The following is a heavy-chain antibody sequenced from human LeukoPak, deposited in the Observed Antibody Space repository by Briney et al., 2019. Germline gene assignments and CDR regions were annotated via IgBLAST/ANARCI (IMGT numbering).Heavy chain of an antibody. CDR2: IWYDGSNK. CDR1: GFSFSNYA. J-gene: IGHJ4*02. D-gene: IGHD3-16*01. CDR3: ARDGSALRAYRFGQQDY. V-gene: IGHV3-33*01. Sequence: GGSLRLSCAASGFSFSNYAMHWVRQAPGKGLEWVSLIWYDGSNKYYADSVMSRFTISRDNSKNTLYLQMNSLRAEDTAVYYCARDGSALRAYRFGQQDYWGQGTLVTVSS.